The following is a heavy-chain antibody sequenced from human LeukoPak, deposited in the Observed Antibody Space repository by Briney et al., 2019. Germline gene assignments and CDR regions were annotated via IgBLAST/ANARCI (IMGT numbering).Heavy chain of an antibody. Sequence: PGGSLRLSCAASGFTFSSYAMSWVRQAPGKGLEWVSAISGSGGSTYYADSVKGRFTISRDNSKNTLYLQMNSLRAEDTAVYYCAKGPGYYDFWSGYYWGQGTLVTVSS. V-gene: IGHV3-23*01. J-gene: IGHJ4*02. CDR1: GFTFSSYA. D-gene: IGHD3-3*01. CDR2: ISGSGGST. CDR3: AKGPGYYDFWSGYY.